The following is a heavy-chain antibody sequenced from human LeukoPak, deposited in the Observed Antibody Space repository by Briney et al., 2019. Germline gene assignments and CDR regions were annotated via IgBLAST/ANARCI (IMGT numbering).Heavy chain of an antibody. Sequence: GASVKVSCKASGYTFTGYYMHWVRQAPGQGLEWMGWINPNSGGTNYAQKFQGRVTMTRDTSISTACMELSRLRSDDTAVYYCARHKPTTGTTDYWGQGTLVTVSS. D-gene: IGHD1-7*01. CDR3: ARHKPTTGTTDY. CDR1: GYTFTGYY. V-gene: IGHV1-2*02. CDR2: INPNSGGT. J-gene: IGHJ4*02.